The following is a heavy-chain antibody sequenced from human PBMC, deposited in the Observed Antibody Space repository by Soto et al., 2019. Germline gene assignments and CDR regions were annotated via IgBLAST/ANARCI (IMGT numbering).Heavy chain of an antibody. CDR3: AKDREAARRKNYYYYGMDV. CDR2: ISYDGSNK. Sequence: GGSLRLSCAASGFTFSSYGMHWVRQAPGKGLEWVAVISYDGSNKYYADSVKGRFTISRDNSKNTLYLQMNSLRAEDTAVYYCAKDREAARRKNYYYYGMDVWGQGTTVTVPS. D-gene: IGHD6-6*01. J-gene: IGHJ6*02. CDR1: GFTFSSYG. V-gene: IGHV3-30*18.